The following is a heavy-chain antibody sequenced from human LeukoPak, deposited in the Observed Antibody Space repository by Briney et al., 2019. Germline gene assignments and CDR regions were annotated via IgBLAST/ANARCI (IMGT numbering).Heavy chain of an antibody. J-gene: IGHJ4*02. CDR3: ARWNNDWEFDY. Sequence: PGGSLRLSCAASGFTFSSSWMTWVRQAPGKGLEWVAHIKEDGNEEYYVDSVKGRFTISRDNAKNSLYLQMNSPRAEDTAVFYCARWNNDWEFDYWGQGTLVSVSS. CDR2: IKEDGNEE. D-gene: IGHD1/OR15-1a*01. CDR1: GFTFSSSW. V-gene: IGHV3-7*05.